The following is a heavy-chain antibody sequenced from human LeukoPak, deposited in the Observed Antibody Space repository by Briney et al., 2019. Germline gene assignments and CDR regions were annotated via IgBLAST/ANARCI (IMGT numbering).Heavy chain of an antibody. V-gene: IGHV4-59*01. D-gene: IGHD1-26*01. CDR2: IYYSGST. CDR3: ARGSGGGIVGATVFDY. CDR1: GGSISPYF. Sequence: SETLSLTCTVSGGSISPYFWSWIRQPPGKGLEWIGYIYYSGSTNYNPSLKSRVTISVDTSKNQFSLKLSSVTAADTAVYYCARGSGGGIVGATVFDYWGQGTLVTVSS. J-gene: IGHJ4*02.